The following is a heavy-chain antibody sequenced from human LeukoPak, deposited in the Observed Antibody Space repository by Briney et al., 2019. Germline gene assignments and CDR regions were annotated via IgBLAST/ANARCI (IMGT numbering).Heavy chain of an antibody. CDR2: IWSDENKK. CDR3: AREGLTSTPNNAFDI. Sequence: GGFLRLSCAASGFTFSSYGMHWVRQAPGKGLEWVAVIWSDENKKFYADSVKGRFTISRDNFKSTLYLQMDSLRVEDTAVYYCAREGLTSTPNNAFDIWGQGSVVTVSS. J-gene: IGHJ3*02. D-gene: IGHD4-23*01. V-gene: IGHV3-33*01. CDR1: GFTFSSYG.